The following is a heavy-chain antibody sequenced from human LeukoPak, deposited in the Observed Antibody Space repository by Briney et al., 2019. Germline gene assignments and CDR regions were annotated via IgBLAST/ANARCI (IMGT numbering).Heavy chain of an antibody. J-gene: IGHJ4*02. CDR2: IYHSGST. V-gene: IGHV4-59*01. D-gene: IGHD4-17*01. Sequence: SETLSLTCTVSGGSISSYYWSWIRQPPGKGLEWIGYIYHSGSTNNNPSLKSRVTISVDTSKNQFCLRLSSVTAADTAVYYCARGTVTTYFDYWGQGTLVTVSS. CDR1: GGSISSYY. CDR3: ARGTVTTYFDY.